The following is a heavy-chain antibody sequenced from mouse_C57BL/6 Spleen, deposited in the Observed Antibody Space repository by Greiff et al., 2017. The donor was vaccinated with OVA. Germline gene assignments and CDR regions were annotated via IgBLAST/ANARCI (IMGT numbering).Heavy chain of an antibody. J-gene: IGHJ3*01. D-gene: IGHD2-4*01. V-gene: IGHV5-9-1*02. CDR2: ISSGGDYT. CDR1: GFTFSSYA. Sequence: EVKLVESGAGLVKPGGSLKLSCAASGFTFSSYAMSWVRQTPEKRLEWVAYISSGGDYTYYADTVKGRFTISRDNARNTLYLQMSSLKSEDTAMYYCTREVVIYYDYGSWFAYWGQGTLVTVSA. CDR3: TREVVIYYDYGSWFAY.